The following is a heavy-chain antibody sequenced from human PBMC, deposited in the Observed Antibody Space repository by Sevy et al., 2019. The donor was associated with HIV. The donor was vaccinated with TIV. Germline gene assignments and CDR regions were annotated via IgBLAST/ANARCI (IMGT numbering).Heavy chain of an antibody. D-gene: IGHD2-2*01. J-gene: IGHJ4*02. CDR3: ARARYCISTSCYGGEFDY. V-gene: IGHV3-30-3*01. CDR1: GFTFSSYA. CDR2: ISYDGSNK. Sequence: GESLKISCAASGFTFSSYAMHWVRQAPGKGLEWVAVISYDGSNKYYADSVKGRFTISRDNSKNTLYLQMNSLRAEDTAVYYCARARYCISTSCYGGEFDYWGQGTLVTVSS.